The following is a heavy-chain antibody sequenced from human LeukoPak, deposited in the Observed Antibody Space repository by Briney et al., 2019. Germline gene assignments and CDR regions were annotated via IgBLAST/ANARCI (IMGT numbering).Heavy chain of an antibody. V-gene: IGHV4-4*07. D-gene: IGHD5-18*01. CDR2: IYTSGST. Sequence: SETLSLTCTVSGGSISSYYWSWIGQPAGKGLEWIGRIYTSGSTNYNPSLKSRVTMSVDTSKNQFSLKLSSVTAADTGVYYCARRTTITANGAFDIWGQGTMVTVSS. CDR3: ARRTTITANGAFDI. CDR1: GGSISSYY. J-gene: IGHJ3*02.